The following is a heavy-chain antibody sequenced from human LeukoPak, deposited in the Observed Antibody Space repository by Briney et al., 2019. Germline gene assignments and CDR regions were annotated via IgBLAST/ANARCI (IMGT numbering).Heavy chain of an antibody. CDR2: IYSGGNT. Sequence: GGSLRLSCAASGFTVSSNYMSWVRQAPGKGLEWVSVIYSGGNTYYADSVKGRFTISRDSSKNTLDLQMNSLRAEGTAVYYCATGISSGYYFGDWGQGTLVTVSS. V-gene: IGHV3-53*01. J-gene: IGHJ4*02. CDR3: ATGISSGYYFGD. D-gene: IGHD3-22*01. CDR1: GFTVSSNY.